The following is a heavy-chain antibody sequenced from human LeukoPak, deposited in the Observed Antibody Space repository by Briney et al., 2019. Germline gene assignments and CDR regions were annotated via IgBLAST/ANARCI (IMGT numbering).Heavy chain of an antibody. J-gene: IGHJ4*02. V-gene: IGHV4-4*09. CDR2: IYTSGST. CDR1: GGSISSYY. D-gene: IGHD1-26*01. Sequence: SETLSLTCTVSGGSISSYYWSWIRQPPGRGLEWIGYIYTSGSTNYNPSLKSRVTISVDTSKNQFSLKLSSVTAADTAVYYCARYSGSLDCWGQGTLVTVSS. CDR3: ARYSGSLDC.